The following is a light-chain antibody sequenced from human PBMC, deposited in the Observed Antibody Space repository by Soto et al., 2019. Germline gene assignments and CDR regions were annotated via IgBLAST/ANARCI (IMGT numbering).Light chain of an antibody. CDR1: SSDVGGYNY. J-gene: IGLJ1*01. Sequence: QSVLTQPASVSGSPGQSITISCTGTSSDVGGYNYVSWYQQHPGKAPKLMIYDVSNRPSGVSNRFPGSKSGNTASLTISGLQAEDEADYYCSSYTSSSTYVFGTGTKV. V-gene: IGLV2-14*03. CDR2: DVS. CDR3: SSYTSSSTYV.